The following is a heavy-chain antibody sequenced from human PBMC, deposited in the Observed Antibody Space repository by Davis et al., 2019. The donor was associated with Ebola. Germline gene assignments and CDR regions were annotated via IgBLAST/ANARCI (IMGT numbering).Heavy chain of an antibody. V-gene: IGHV3-48*03. Sequence: GGSLRLSCAASGFTFSSYEMNWVRQAPGKGLEWVSYISSSGSTIYYADSVKGRFTISRDNAKNSLYLQMNSLRAEVTAVYYCAGYGGFFDYWGHGTLFTVSS. J-gene: IGHJ4*01. D-gene: IGHD5-18*01. CDR1: GFTFSSYE. CDR3: AGYGGFFDY. CDR2: ISSSGSTI.